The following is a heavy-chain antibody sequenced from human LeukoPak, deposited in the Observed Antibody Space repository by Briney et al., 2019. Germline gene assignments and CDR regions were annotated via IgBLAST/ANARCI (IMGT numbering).Heavy chain of an antibody. CDR3: ARDSSSWHTFFNY. D-gene: IGHD6-13*01. V-gene: IGHV4-34*01. Sequence: SETLSLTCAVYGGSFSGYYWSWIRQPPGKGLEWSGEINHSGSTNYNPSLKSRVTISVDTSKNQFSLKLSSVTAADTAVYYCARDSSSWHTFFNYWGQGTLVTVSS. CDR2: INHSGST. J-gene: IGHJ4*02. CDR1: GGSFSGYY.